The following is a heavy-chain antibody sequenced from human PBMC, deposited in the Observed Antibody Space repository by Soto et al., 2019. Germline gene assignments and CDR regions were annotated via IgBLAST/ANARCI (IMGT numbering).Heavy chain of an antibody. Sequence: GGSLRLSCAASGFTVSSNYMSWVRQAPGKGLEWVSVIYSGGSTYYADSVKGRFTISRDNSKNTLYLQMNSLRAEDTSVYYGARDRESSSWYPTYYYYYMDVWGKGTTVTVSS. J-gene: IGHJ6*03. CDR2: IYSGGST. CDR1: GFTVSSNY. V-gene: IGHV3-66*01. D-gene: IGHD6-13*01. CDR3: ARDRESSSWYPTYYYYYMDV.